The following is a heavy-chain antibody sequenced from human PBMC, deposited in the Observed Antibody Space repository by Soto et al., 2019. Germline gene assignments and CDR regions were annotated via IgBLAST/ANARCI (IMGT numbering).Heavy chain of an antibody. CDR3: ARHSGSRNTPFDY. J-gene: IGHJ4*02. CDR1: GFTFSSYS. V-gene: IGHV3-21*01. D-gene: IGHD1-26*01. CDR2: ISSSSSYI. Sequence: EVQLVESGGGLVKPGGSLRLSCAASGFTFSSYSMNWVRQAPGKGLEWVSFISSSSSYIYYADSVKGRFTISRDNAKNSLDLQMNSLRVEDTAVYYCARHSGSRNTPFDYWGQGTLVTVSS.